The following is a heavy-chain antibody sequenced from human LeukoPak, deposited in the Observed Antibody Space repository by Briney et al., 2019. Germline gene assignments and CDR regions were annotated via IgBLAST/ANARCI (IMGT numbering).Heavy chain of an antibody. Sequence: GGSLRLSCAAPGFTFSGHGMHWVRQAPGKGLEWVAVIWYDGSKEYYADSVKGRFTISRDNSEDTLYLQMNSLRAEDTAVFYCARITGNFYEIDYWGQGTLVTVSS. V-gene: IGHV3-33*01. CDR3: ARITGNFYEIDY. D-gene: IGHD5/OR15-5a*01. CDR1: GFTFSGHG. CDR2: IWYDGSKE. J-gene: IGHJ4*02.